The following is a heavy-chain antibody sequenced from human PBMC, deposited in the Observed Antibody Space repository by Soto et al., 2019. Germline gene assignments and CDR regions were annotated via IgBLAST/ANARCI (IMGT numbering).Heavy chain of an antibody. CDR2: IYTSAST. Sequence: QVQLQESGPGLVKPSETLSLTCTVSGASVNTFSWSWIRQPAGKGLEWIGRIYTSASTNYSPSLKGRLTLSVDTSKNHVSLKLTSLTAADTAIYYCAKDREEAYNFYSGIDVWGQGATVTVSS. J-gene: IGHJ6*02. V-gene: IGHV4-4*07. CDR1: GASVNTFS. CDR3: AKDREEAYNFYSGIDV.